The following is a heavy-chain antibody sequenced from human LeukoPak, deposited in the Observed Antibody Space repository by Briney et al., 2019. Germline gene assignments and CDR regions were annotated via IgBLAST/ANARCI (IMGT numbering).Heavy chain of an antibody. J-gene: IGHJ4*02. V-gene: IGHV4-39*01. CDR2: IYYSGST. CDR3: ASERSYS. Sequence: PSETLSLTCTLSGGSISSSSYYWGWIRQPPGKGLEWIGSIYYSGSTYYNPSLKSRVTISVDTSKNQVSLKLSSVTAADTAVYYCASERSYSWGQGTLVTVSS. D-gene: IGHD1-26*01. CDR1: GGSISSSSYY.